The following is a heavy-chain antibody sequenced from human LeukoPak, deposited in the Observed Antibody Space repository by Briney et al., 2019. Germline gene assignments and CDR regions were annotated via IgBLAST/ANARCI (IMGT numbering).Heavy chain of an antibody. CDR2: ISYDGSNK. D-gene: IGHD2-8*01. V-gene: IGHV3-30-3*01. J-gene: IGHJ4*02. Sequence: GGSLRLSCAASGFTFSSYAMHWVRQAPGKGLEWVAVISYDGSNKYYADSVKGRFTISRDNSKNTLYLQMNSLRAEDTAVYYCATSRYCSNGVCPFDYWGQGTLVTVSS. CDR3: ATSRYCSNGVCPFDY. CDR1: GFTFSSYA.